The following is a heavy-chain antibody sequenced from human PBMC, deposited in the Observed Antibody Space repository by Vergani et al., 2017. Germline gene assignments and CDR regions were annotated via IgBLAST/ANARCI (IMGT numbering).Heavy chain of an antibody. Sequence: QVQLVESGGGVVQPGRSLRLSCAASGFTFSSYGMHWVRQAPGKGLEWVAVISYDGSNKYYADSVKGRFTISRDNAKNSLYLQMNSLRAEDTAVYYCARMGATWGYFDYWGQGTLVTVSS. CDR3: ARMGATWGYFDY. CDR1: GFTFSSYG. CDR2: ISYDGSNK. D-gene: IGHD1-26*01. V-gene: IGHV3-30*03. J-gene: IGHJ4*02.